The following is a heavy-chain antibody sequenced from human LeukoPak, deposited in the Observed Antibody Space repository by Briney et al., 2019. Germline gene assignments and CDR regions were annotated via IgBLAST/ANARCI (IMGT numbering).Heavy chain of an antibody. CDR2: FDPEDGET. D-gene: IGHD2-2*01. CDR3: AAGYCSSTSCYLSSPRFDP. CDR1: GYTLTELS. J-gene: IGHJ5*02. Sequence: ASVKVSCKVSGYTLTELSMHWVRQAPGKGLEWMGGFDPEDGETIYAQKFQGRVTMTEDTSTDTAYMEPSSLRSEDTAVYYCAAGYCSSTSCYLSSPRFDPWGQGTLVTVSS. V-gene: IGHV1-24*01.